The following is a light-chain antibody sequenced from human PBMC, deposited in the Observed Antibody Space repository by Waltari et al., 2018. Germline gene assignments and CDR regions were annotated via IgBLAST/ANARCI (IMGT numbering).Light chain of an antibody. V-gene: IGLV2-14*01. CDR2: EVS. Sequence: QSALTQPASVSGSPGQSITISCTGTSSDVGGYNYVSWYQHHPAKAPKLMIYEVSNRPSGVSNRFSGSKSGNTASLTISGLQAEDEAAYYCSSYTRSRGMVFGGGTKLTVL. CDR3: SSYTRSRGMV. CDR1: SSDVGGYNY. J-gene: IGLJ2*01.